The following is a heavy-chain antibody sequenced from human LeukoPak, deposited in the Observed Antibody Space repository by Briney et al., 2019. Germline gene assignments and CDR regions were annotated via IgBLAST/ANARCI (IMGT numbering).Heavy chain of an antibody. Sequence: GGSLSLSCTGSGFPFSSYGMLWVRKTPGRGLEWVAFFRYYGKTEYYADSVKGRFTIAREDSHSTVHLHMKDLRPDDAAVYFCAKDLNTVVMQYFDSWGQGTLVSVSS. CDR3: AKDLNTVVMQYFDS. CDR1: GFPFSSYG. J-gene: IGHJ4*02. CDR2: FRYYGKTE. D-gene: IGHD2-21*01. V-gene: IGHV3-30*02.